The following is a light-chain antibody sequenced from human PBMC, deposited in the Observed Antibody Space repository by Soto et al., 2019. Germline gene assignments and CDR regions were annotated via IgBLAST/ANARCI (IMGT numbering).Light chain of an antibody. CDR2: GNN. J-gene: IGLJ1*01. CDR1: SSNIGSNT. CDR3: ATWDDSLEGYV. V-gene: IGLV1-44*01. Sequence: QSVLTQPPSASGTPGQRVTISCSGRSSNIGSNTVNWYQQLPGTAPKLLIYGNNQRPSGVPDRFSGSNSGTTAALAISGLQSEDEADYYCATWDDSLEGYVFATGTKVTVL.